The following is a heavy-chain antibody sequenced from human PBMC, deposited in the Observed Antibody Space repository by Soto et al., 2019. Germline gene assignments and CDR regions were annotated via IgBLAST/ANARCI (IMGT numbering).Heavy chain of an antibody. Sequence: PSETLSLTCTVSGGSISSSSYYWGWIRQPPGKGLEWIGSIYYSGSTYYNPSLKSRVTISVDTSKNQFSLKLSSVTAADTAVYYCARIAGYCSSTSCYSYSSSLGYYYYMDVWGKGTTVTVSS. V-gene: IGHV4-39*01. D-gene: IGHD2-2*03. CDR1: GGSISSSSYY. CDR2: IYYSGST. CDR3: ARIAGYCSSTSCYSYSSSLGYYYYMDV. J-gene: IGHJ6*03.